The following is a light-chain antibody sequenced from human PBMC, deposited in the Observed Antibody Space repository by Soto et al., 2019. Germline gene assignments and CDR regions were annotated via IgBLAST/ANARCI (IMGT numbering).Light chain of an antibody. J-gene: IGLJ1*01. CDR1: GSDVGAYEY. Sequence: QSALTQPASVSGSPGQSITISCTGTGSDVGAYEYVSWYQHHPGKAPKLIIYEVTNRPSGISARFSGPKSASTASLTISGLQAEDEADYYCSSYSNTNTLYVFGTGTKVTVL. CDR3: SSYSNTNTLYV. V-gene: IGLV2-14*01. CDR2: EVT.